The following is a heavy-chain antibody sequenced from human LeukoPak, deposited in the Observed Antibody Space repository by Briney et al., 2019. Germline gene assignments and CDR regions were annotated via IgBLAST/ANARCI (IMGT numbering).Heavy chain of an antibody. CDR2: IYYSGST. CDR1: GGSISSYY. CDR3: ARDLSSLTGAFDI. V-gene: IGHV4-59*01. Sequence: SETLSLTCTVSGGSISSYYWSWIRQPPGKGLEWIGYIYYSGSTNYNPSLKSRVTISVDTSKNQFSLKLSSVTAADTAVYYCARDLSSLTGAFDIWGQGTMVSVSS. J-gene: IGHJ3*02. D-gene: IGHD3-16*02.